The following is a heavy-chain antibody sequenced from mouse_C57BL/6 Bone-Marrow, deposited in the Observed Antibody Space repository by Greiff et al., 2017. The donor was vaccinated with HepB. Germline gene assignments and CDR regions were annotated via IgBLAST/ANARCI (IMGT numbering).Heavy chain of an antibody. CDR2: INPSNGGT. D-gene: IGHD1-2*01. CDR1: GYTFTSYW. J-gene: IGHJ1*03. CDR3: ARSALLRVAPWYFDV. V-gene: IGHV1-53*01. Sequence: VQLQQPGTELVKPGASVKLSCKASGYTFTSYWMHWVKQRPGQGLEWIGNINPSNGGTNYNEKFKSKATLTVDKSSSTAYMQLSSLTSEDSAVYYCARSALLRVAPWYFDVWGTGTTVTVAS.